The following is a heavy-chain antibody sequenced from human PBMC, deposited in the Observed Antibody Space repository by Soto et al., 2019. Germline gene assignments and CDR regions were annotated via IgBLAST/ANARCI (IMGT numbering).Heavy chain of an antibody. J-gene: IGHJ4*02. CDR2: ISGSGDRT. CDR3: AKASTYEYVWGSFRYYFDH. D-gene: IGHD3-16*02. V-gene: IGHV3-23*01. Sequence: QAGGSLRLSCEASGFTFSTYAMSWVRQAPGKGLEWVSGISGSGDRTHYADSVKGRFSVSRDNSQNTLHLQMNSLRAEDTAVYYCAKASTYEYVWGSFRYYFDHWGQGALVTVSS. CDR1: GFTFSTYA.